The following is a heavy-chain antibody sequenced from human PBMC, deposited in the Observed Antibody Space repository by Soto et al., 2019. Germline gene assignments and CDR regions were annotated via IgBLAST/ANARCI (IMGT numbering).Heavy chain of an antibody. V-gene: IGHV3-23*01. CDR2: ISGGGAST. CDR1: GFSFDGYA. Sequence: EVQLSESGGGLVQPGGSMRLSCAVSGFSFDGYAMSWVRQAPGKGLEWVSGISGGGASTYYAGSVKGRFTISRDNSGYTVYLQMNSLIAEDTAVYYCANGQCFSAYYYGMDVWGQGTAVTVSS. CDR3: ANGQCFSAYYYGMDV. J-gene: IGHJ6*02. D-gene: IGHD3-16*01.